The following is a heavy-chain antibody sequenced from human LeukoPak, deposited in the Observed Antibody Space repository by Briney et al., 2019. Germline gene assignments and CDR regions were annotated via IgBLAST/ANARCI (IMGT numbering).Heavy chain of an antibody. CDR3: ARGAWRGDGYNSQGIREYY. Sequence: PGGSLRLSCAAYGFAFSSYEMNWVRQAPGKGLEWVSYISSSGSTIYYADSVKGRFTISRDNAKNSLYLQMNSLRAEDTAVYYCARGAWRGDGYNSQGIREYYWGQGTLVTVSS. CDR2: ISSSGSTI. J-gene: IGHJ4*02. D-gene: IGHD5-24*01. V-gene: IGHV3-48*03. CDR1: GFAFSSYE.